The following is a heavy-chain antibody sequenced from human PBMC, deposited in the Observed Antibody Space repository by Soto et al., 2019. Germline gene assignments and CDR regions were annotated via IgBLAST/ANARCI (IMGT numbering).Heavy chain of an antibody. Sequence: SETLSLTCAVYGGSFSGYYWSWIRQPPGKGLEWIGEINHSGSTNYNPSLKSRVTISVDTSKNQFSLKLSSVTAADTAVYYCARELGTLYYFDYWGQGTLVTVSS. J-gene: IGHJ4*02. D-gene: IGHD6-13*01. CDR2: INHSGST. V-gene: IGHV4-34*01. CDR3: ARELGTLYYFDY. CDR1: GGSFSGYY.